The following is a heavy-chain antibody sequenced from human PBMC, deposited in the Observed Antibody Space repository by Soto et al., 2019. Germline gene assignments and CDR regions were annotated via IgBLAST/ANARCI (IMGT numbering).Heavy chain of an antibody. V-gene: IGHV3-33*08. CDR3: ARDLLGYCSGGSCYSAYYYGMDV. D-gene: IGHD2-15*01. Sequence: VQLVESGEDLVQPGGSLRLSCAASGFSISDHFVDWVRQAPGKGLEWVAVIWYDGSNKYYADSVKGRFTISRDNSKNTLYLQMNSLRAEDTAVYYCARDLLGYCSGGSCYSAYYYGMDVWGQGTTVTVSS. CDR2: IWYDGSNK. J-gene: IGHJ6*02. CDR1: GFSISDHF.